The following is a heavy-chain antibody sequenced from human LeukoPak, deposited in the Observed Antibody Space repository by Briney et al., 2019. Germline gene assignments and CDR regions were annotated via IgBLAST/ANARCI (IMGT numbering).Heavy chain of an antibody. CDR3: ARTTEGGYTYDFFYYFYMDV. D-gene: IGHD5-18*01. Sequence: PSQTLSLTCTVSGGSISSYYWSWIRQPPGKGLEWIGYIYYSGSTNYNPSLKSRVTISVDMSKNQFSLKLSSVTAADTAVYYCARTTEGGYTYDFFYYFYMDVWGKGTTVTISS. J-gene: IGHJ6*03. V-gene: IGHV4-59*01. CDR2: IYYSGST. CDR1: GGSISSYY.